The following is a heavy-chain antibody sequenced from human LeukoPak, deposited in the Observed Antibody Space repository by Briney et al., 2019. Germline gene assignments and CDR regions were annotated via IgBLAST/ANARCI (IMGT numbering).Heavy chain of an antibody. Sequence: SETLSLTGAVSGGSISSSNWWSWVRQPPGKGLEWIGEIYHSGSTNYNPSLKSRVTISVDKSKNQFSLKLSSVTAADTAVYYCAKSVAVSPGTMDVWGKGTTVTVSS. CDR3: AKSVAVSPGTMDV. V-gene: IGHV4-4*02. CDR2: IYHSGST. D-gene: IGHD6-6*01. CDR1: GGSISSSNW. J-gene: IGHJ6*03.